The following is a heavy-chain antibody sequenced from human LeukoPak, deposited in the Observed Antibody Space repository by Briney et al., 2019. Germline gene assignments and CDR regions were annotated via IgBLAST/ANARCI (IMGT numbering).Heavy chain of an antibody. CDR3: ARYSSSFQGYYYAMDV. Sequence: PGGSLRLSCAASGFTFSTYSMNWVRQAPGKGLVWVSFISRSGSTIYYADSMKGRFTISRDNAKNSLYLQMNGLRDEDTAIYYCARYSSSFQGYYYAMDVWGQGTTVTVSS. D-gene: IGHD6-13*01. CDR2: ISRSGSTI. V-gene: IGHV3-48*02. J-gene: IGHJ6*02. CDR1: GFTFSTYS.